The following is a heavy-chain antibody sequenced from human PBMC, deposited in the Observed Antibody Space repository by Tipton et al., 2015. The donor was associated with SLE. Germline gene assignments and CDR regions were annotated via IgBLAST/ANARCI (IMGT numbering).Heavy chain of an antibody. CDR3: ARDTGGPKGVTHYEFSRGDDAFDI. CDR2: INYGGTT. CDR1: GDSISSHY. Sequence: TLSLTWTVSGDSISSHYWTWIRQPPGKGLEWLGYINYGGTTNYSPSLESRLAISIDTSRNQFSLKLSSVTAADTAVYYCARDTGGPKGVTHYEFSRGDDAFDIWGQGTMVTVSS. J-gene: IGHJ3*02. V-gene: IGHV4-59*11. D-gene: IGHD3-3*01.